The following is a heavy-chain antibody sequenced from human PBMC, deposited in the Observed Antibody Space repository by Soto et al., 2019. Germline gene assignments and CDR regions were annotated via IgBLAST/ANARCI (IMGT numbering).Heavy chain of an antibody. V-gene: IGHV4-34*01. CDR1: GGSFSGYY. CDR3: ARAGGYCSSTSCYKWIDY. CDR2: INHSGST. D-gene: IGHD2-2*02. Sequence: QVQLQQWGAGLLKPSETLSLTCAVYGGSFSGYYWRWIRQPPGKGLEWIGEINHSGSTNYNPYLKSRVNISVDTSKNQFSRKLSSVTAADTAVYYCARAGGYCSSTSCYKWIDYWGQGTLVTVSS. J-gene: IGHJ4*02.